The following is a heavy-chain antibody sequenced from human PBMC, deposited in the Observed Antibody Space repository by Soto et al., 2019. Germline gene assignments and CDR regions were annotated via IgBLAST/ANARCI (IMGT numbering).Heavy chain of an antibody. CDR1: GGSFSGYY. D-gene: IGHD6-6*01. Sequence: PSETLSLTCAVYGGSFSGYYWSWIRQPPGKGLEWIGEINHSGSTNYNPSLKGRVTISVDTSKNQFSLKLSSVTAADTAVYYCASLRAIAARPGEGYYYGMDVWGQGTTVTVSS. CDR2: INHSGST. V-gene: IGHV4-34*01. J-gene: IGHJ6*02. CDR3: ASLRAIAARPGEGYYYGMDV.